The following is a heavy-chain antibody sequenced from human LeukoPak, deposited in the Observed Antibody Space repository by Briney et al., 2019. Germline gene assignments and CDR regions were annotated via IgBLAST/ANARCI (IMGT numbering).Heavy chain of an antibody. CDR3: ANAYYFGGNSNYFDY. D-gene: IGHD4-23*01. V-gene: IGHV4-38-2*02. J-gene: IGHJ4*02. CDR1: GFFISSGYY. Sequence: SETLSLTCTVSGFFISSGYYWGWIRQPPGKGLEWIGSIYHSGSTYYNPSLKSRVTISVDTSKNQFSLKLSSVAAADTAVYYCANAYYFGGNSNYFDYWGQGTLVTVSS. CDR2: IYHSGST.